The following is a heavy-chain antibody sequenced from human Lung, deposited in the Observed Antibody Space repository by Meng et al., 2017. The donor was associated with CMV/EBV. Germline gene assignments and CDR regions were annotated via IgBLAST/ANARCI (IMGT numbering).Heavy chain of an antibody. V-gene: IGHV3-30*04. CDR2: ISYDGSSK. CDR1: GFPFSSYT. D-gene: IGHD6-6*01. J-gene: IGHJ5*02. Sequence: GESXKIPCAASGFPFSSYTMHWVRQAPGKGLEWVAIISYDGSSKNYADSAKGRFTVSRDNPKNTLYLEMTNLRAEDTAIYYCARDHLMYSSSSSLAAWVQGTXVTVSS. CDR3: ARDHLMYSSSSSLAA.